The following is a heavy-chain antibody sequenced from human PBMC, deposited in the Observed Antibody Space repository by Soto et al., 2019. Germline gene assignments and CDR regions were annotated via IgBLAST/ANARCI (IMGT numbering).Heavy chain of an antibody. J-gene: IGHJ4*02. Sequence: QVQIVQSGAEGKKPGASVKVYCKASGYTFTSYAMHWVRQAPGQRLEWMGWINAGNGKSKYSQKFQGRVTITRDTSASTAYMELSSLRSEDTAVYYCARSIVVVTALDYWVQGTLVTVSS. CDR2: INAGNGKS. CDR3: ARSIVVVTALDY. CDR1: GYTFTSYA. V-gene: IGHV1-3*01. D-gene: IGHD2-21*02.